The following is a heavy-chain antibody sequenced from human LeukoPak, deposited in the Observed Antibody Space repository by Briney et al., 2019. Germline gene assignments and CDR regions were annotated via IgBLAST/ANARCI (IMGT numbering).Heavy chain of an antibody. CDR2: ISHSGST. J-gene: IGHJ4*02. D-gene: IGHD2-15*01. V-gene: IGHV4-4*02. CDR3: ARVFSGGSYSDY. Sequence: SETLSLTCAVSGGSISTSNWWSWVRQPPGKGLEWIGEISHSGSTNYNPSLQSRVTISMDKSKNQFSLKLRSATAADTAVYYCARVFSGGSYSDYWGQGTLVTVSS. CDR1: GGSISTSNW.